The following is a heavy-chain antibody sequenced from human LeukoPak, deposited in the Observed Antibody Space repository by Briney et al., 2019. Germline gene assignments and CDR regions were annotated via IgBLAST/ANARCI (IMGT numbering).Heavy chain of an antibody. CDR2: IDASGNT. Sequence: PSETLSLTCTVSGGSITGHYWSWVRQPAGKGLEWIGRIDASGNTHYNPSLESRLTMSVDTSKNQFSLNLNSVTAADTAVYYCARGSSATYFVYWGQGTLVTVSP. CDR3: ARGSSATYFVY. CDR1: GGSITGHY. V-gene: IGHV4-4*07. J-gene: IGHJ4*02. D-gene: IGHD5-12*01.